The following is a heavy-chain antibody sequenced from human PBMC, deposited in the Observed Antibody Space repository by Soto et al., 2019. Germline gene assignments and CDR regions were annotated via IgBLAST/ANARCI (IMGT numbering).Heavy chain of an antibody. CDR1: GVSFSGYY. D-gene: IGHD6-6*01. CDR2: INHSGST. V-gene: IGHV4-34*01. J-gene: IGHJ5*02. Sequence: SETLSLTCAVYGVSFSGYYWSWIRQPPGKGLEWIGEINHSGSTNYNPSLKSRVTISVDTSKNQFSLKLSSVTAADTAVYYCARGPYVAARPSWFDPWGQGTLVTVSS. CDR3: ARGPYVAARPSWFDP.